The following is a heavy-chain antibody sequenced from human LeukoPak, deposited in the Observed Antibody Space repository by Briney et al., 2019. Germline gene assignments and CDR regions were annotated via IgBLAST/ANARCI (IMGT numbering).Heavy chain of an antibody. CDR3: ARRTYQLPYYFDY. D-gene: IGHD2-2*01. Sequence: PGESLKISCKGSGYSFTNYWIGWVRQMPGKGLEWMGIIYPGDSDTRYSPSFQGQVTISADKSISTAYLQWSSLKASDTAMYYCARRTYQLPYYFDYWGQGTLVTVSS. J-gene: IGHJ4*02. V-gene: IGHV5-51*01. CDR1: GYSFTNYW. CDR2: IYPGDSDT.